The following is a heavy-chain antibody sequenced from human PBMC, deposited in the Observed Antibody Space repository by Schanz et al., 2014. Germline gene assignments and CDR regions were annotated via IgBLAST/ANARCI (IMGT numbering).Heavy chain of an antibody. CDR2: IIPILGIA. J-gene: IGHJ5*02. V-gene: IGHV1-69*09. D-gene: IGHD2-2*01. Sequence: QVQLIQSGAEVKKPGASVKVSCTASGYTFTSYDINWVRQAPGQGLEWMGRIIPILGIANYAQKFQGRVTITADRSTSTAYMELSSLRSEDTAVYYCARDRRRYCSTASCLHDNWFDPWGQGTLVTVSS. CDR3: ARDRRRYCSTASCLHDNWFDP. CDR1: GYTFTSYD.